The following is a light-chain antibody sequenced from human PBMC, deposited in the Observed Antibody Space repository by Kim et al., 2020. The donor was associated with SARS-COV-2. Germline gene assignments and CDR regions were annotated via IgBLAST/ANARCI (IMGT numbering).Light chain of an antibody. J-gene: IGLJ2*01. CDR2: LNSDGSH. CDR1: SGHSNYA. CDR3: QTWGTGIVV. Sequence: SVKLTSTLRSGHSNYAIAWHQQQPEKGPRYLMKLNSDGSHSKGDGIPDRFSGSSSGAERYLTISSLQSEDEADYYCQTWGTGIVVFGGGTQLTVL. V-gene: IGLV4-69*01.